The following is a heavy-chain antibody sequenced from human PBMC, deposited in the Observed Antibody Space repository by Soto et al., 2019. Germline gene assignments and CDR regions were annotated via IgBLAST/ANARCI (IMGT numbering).Heavy chain of an antibody. CDR1: GYTFTSYY. Sequence: QVQLVQSGAEVKKPGASVKVSCKASGYTFTSYYMHWVRQAPGQGLEWMGIINPSGGSTSYAQKFQGRCNMTRDTSTSTVYMELSSLRSEDTAVYYCARVYPSDTLYGYVGNTWFDPWGQGTLVTVSS. J-gene: IGHJ5*02. CDR2: INPSGGST. D-gene: IGHD5-18*01. V-gene: IGHV1-46*03. CDR3: ARVYPSDTLYGYVGNTWFDP.